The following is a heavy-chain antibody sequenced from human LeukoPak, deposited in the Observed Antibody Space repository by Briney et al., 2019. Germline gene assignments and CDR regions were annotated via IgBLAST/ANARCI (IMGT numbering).Heavy chain of an antibody. CDR2: IKQDGSEK. J-gene: IGHJ5*02. V-gene: IGHV3-7*01. D-gene: IGHD2-15*01. CDR3: ARDLRYCSGGSCYSPNWFDP. Sequence: GGSLRLSCAASGFTFSSYWVSWVRQAPGKGLEWVANIKQDGSEKYYVDSVKGRFTISRDNAKNSLYLQMNSLRAEDTAVYYCARDLRYCSGGSCYSPNWFDPWGQGTLVTVSS. CDR1: GFTFSSYW.